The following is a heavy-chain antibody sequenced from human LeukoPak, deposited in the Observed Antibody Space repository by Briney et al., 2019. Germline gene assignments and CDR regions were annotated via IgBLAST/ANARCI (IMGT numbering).Heavy chain of an antibody. CDR1: GLTFTNYS. Sequence: GGSLRLSCAASGLTFTNYSMIWVRQSPGKGLELVSSISVSCYMYYVDSVKGRFTISRDNAKKSLYLQMNSLRAEDTAVYYCASLSAYYFDNWGQGTLVTVSS. CDR3: ASLSAYYFDN. J-gene: IGHJ4*02. CDR2: ISVSCYM. V-gene: IGHV3-21*01.